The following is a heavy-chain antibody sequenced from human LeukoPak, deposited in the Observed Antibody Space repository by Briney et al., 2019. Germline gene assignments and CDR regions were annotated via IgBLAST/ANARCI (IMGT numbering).Heavy chain of an antibody. CDR2: VHPGDPDT. CDR3: ARHNFGLDV. V-gene: IGHV5-51*01. CDR1: GYSFTNYK. J-gene: IGHJ6*02. Sequence: TGESLKISCKGSGYSFTNYKIAWVRQMPGKGMEWMGLVHPGDPDTRYSPSFQGQVVLSGDKSTNTAYMQWDSLKASDTAIYYCARHNFGLDVWGQGTTVTVSS.